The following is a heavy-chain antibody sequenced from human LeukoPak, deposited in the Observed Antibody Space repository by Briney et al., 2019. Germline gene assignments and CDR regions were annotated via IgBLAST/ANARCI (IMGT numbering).Heavy chain of an antibody. CDR1: GYTFTGYY. J-gene: IGHJ4*02. D-gene: IGHD4-17*01. CDR3: ARDKYGDYEFDY. CDR2: INPNSGGT. V-gene: IGHV1-2*02. Sequence: ASVKVFCKASGYTFTGYYMHWVRQAPGQGLEWMGWINPNSGGTNYAQKFQGTVTMTRDTSISTAYMELSRLRSDDTAVYYCARDKYGDYEFDYWGQGTLVTVSS.